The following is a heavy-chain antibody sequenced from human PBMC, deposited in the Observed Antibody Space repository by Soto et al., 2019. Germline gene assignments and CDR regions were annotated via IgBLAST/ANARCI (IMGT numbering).Heavy chain of an antibody. J-gene: IGHJ6*02. Sequence: PVEVSCEASGYSIASYCMSWVRHATGQGLECMGWISAYNGNTNYAQKLQGRVTMTTDTSTSTAYMELRSLRSDDTAVYYCARDGENYYDSSGYYPYYYYGMDVWGQGTTVTVSS. CDR2: ISAYNGNT. CDR1: GYSIASYC. D-gene: IGHD3-22*01. CDR3: ARDGENYYDSSGYYPYYYYGMDV. V-gene: IGHV1-18*01.